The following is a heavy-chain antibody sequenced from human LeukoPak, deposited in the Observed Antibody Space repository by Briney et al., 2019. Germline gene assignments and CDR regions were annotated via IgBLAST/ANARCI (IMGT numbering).Heavy chain of an antibody. CDR1: GFTFSNYW. J-gene: IGHJ4*02. CDR3: ARGRGYSYGPHFDY. CDR2: INSDGSST. Sequence: GGSLRLSCAASGFTFSNYWMHGVRQAPGKGLVWVSRINSDGSSTSYADSVKGRFTISRDNAKSTLYLQMNSLRAEDTAVYYCARGRGYSYGPHFDYWGQGTLVTVSS. V-gene: IGHV3-74*01. D-gene: IGHD5-18*01.